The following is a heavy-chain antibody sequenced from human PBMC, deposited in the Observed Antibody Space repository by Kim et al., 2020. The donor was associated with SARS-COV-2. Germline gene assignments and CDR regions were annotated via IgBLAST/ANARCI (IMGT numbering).Heavy chain of an antibody. V-gene: IGHV3-15*01. CDR1: GFTFSNAW. J-gene: IGHJ6*02. CDR2: IKSKTDGGTT. D-gene: IGHD2-2*01. CDR3: TTASSVVPAAMDYYYYGMDV. Sequence: GGSLRLSCAASGFTFSNAWMSWVRQAPGKGLEWVGRIKSKTDGGTTDYAAPVKGRFTISRDDSKNTLYLQMNSLKTEDTAVYYCTTASSVVPAAMDYYYYGMDVWGQGTTVTVSS.